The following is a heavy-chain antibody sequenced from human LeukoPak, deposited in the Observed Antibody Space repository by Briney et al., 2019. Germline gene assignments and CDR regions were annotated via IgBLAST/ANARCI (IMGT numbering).Heavy chain of an antibody. CDR2: IYYSGST. D-gene: IGHD2-15*01. J-gene: IGHJ3*02. Sequence: SETLSLTCTVSGGPISSSSYYWGWIRQPPGKGLEWIGSIYYSGSTYYNPSLKSRVTISVDTSKNQFSLKLSSVTAADTAVYYCVVVPGAFDIWGQGTMVTVSS. CDR1: GGPISSSSYY. V-gene: IGHV4-39*01. CDR3: VVVPGAFDI.